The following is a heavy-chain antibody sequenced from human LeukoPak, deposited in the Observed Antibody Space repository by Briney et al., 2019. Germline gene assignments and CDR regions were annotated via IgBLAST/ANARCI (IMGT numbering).Heavy chain of an antibody. V-gene: IGHV1-69*01. D-gene: IGHD5-12*01. CDR1: GGTFSSYA. Sequence: SVKVSCKPSGGTFSSYAISWVRQAPGQGLEWMGGIIPIFGTANYAQKFQGRVTITADESTSTAYMELSSLRSEDTAVYYCARSHVKIVATGELDYWGQGTLVTVSS. CDR3: ARSHVKIVATGELDY. J-gene: IGHJ4*02. CDR2: IIPIFGTA.